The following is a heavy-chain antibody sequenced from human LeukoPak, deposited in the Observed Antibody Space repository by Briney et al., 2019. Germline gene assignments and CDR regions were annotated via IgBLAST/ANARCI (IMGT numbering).Heavy chain of an antibody. CDR3: ARDGGTQVVPAAINWFDP. CDR2: IIPILGIA. Sequence: SVKVSCKASGGTFSSYAISWVRQAPGQGLEWMGRIIPILGIANYAQKFQGRATITADKSTSAAYMELSSLRSEDTAVYYCARDGGTQVVPAAINWFDPWGPRTLVTVSS. D-gene: IGHD2-2*02. CDR1: GGTFSSYA. J-gene: IGHJ5*02. V-gene: IGHV1-69*04.